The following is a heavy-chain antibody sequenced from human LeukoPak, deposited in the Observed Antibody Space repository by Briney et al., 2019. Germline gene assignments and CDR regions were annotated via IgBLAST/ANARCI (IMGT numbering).Heavy chain of an antibody. CDR3: AKDLRRITTVRGVIITYYGMDV. Sequence: AGGSLRLSCAASGFTFSSYAMSWVRQAPGKGLEWVSAISGSGGSTYYADSVKGRFTISRDNSKNTLYLQMNSLRAEDTAVYYCAKDLRRITTVRGVIITYYGMDVWGQGTTVTVSS. CDR2: ISGSGGST. J-gene: IGHJ6*02. CDR1: GFTFSSYA. V-gene: IGHV3-23*01. D-gene: IGHD3-10*01.